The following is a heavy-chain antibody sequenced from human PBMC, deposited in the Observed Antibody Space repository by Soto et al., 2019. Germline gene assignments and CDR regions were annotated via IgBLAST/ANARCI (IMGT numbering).Heavy chain of an antibody. CDR3: ARTQGSYVGGPMDV. CDR2: IIPILGIA. J-gene: IGHJ6*03. Sequence: SVKVSCKDSGGTFSSYTIRWVRQAPGQGLEWMGRIIPILGIANYAQKFQGRVTITADKSTSTAYMELSSLRSEDTAVYYCARTQGSYVGGPMDVWGKGTTVTVSS. D-gene: IGHD3-16*01. CDR1: GGTFSSYT. V-gene: IGHV1-69*02.